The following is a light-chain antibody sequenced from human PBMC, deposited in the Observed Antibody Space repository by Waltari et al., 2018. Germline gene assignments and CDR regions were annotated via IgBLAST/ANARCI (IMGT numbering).Light chain of an antibody. CDR2: NAS. CDR1: QSVGSS. CDR3: QHYYGSPNT. J-gene: IGKJ2*01. Sequence: EIILTQSPVTLSSSPGERATLSCRASQSVGSSFVWYQHKPGQPPRLLIYNASKRATGISDRFSGTGSGTDFTLTISSLEPEDFAVYYCQHYYGSPNTFGQGTKLEIK. V-gene: IGKV3-11*01.